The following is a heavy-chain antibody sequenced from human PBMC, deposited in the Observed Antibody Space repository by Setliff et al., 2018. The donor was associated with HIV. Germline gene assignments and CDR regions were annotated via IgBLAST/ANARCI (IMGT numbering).Heavy chain of an antibody. J-gene: IGHJ4*02. Sequence: GASVKVSCKASGYTISTYLIAWVRQAPGQGLEWMGWISPFNGNTNYARKLQGRLTVTTDTSTSTAYMELRSLRSDDTAVYYCARATSGTIHDFWGQGTLVTVSS. CDR1: GYTISTYL. V-gene: IGHV1-18*01. CDR2: ISPFNGNT. CDR3: ARATSGTIHDF. D-gene: IGHD3-10*01.